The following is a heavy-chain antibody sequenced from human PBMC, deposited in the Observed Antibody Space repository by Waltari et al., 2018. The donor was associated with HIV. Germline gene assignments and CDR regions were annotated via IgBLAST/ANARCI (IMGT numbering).Heavy chain of an antibody. Sequence: EVQLLESGGGLVQPGGSLRLSCAASGFTFSSYAMTWVRQAPGKGLEWVSSIRGSGGSTYYADSVKGRFTISRDNSKNTLYLQMDSLRAEDTAVYYCAKGHYDILTAYSDWGQGTLVTVSS. V-gene: IGHV3-23*01. CDR2: IRGSGGST. J-gene: IGHJ4*02. CDR1: GFTFSSYA. CDR3: AKGHYDILTAYSD. D-gene: IGHD3-9*01.